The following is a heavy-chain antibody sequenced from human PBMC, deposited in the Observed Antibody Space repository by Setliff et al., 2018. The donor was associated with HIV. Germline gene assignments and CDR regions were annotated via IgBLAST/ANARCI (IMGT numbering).Heavy chain of an antibody. J-gene: IGHJ4*02. Sequence: ASETLSLTCTVSGGSISSYYWSWIRQPPGKGLEWIGYIYYSGSTNYNTSLKSRVTISVDTSKNQFSLKPNSVTAADTAVYYCARHDSGGYYSLDYWGQGTLVTVSS. CDR1: GGSISSYY. D-gene: IGHD3-22*01. CDR3: ARHDSGGYYSLDY. V-gene: IGHV4-59*01. CDR2: IYYSGST.